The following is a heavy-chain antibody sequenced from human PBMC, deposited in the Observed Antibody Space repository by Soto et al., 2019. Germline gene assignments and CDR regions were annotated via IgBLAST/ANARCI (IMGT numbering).Heavy chain of an antibody. V-gene: IGHV5-10-1*01. CDR1: GYSFRNNW. CDR2: IDLSDSYK. J-gene: IGHJ4*02. CDR3: ARHGGGHYDSSGYHYALDY. Sequence: PGESLKISCKGSGYSFRNNWITWVRQVPGEGLEWMGRIDLSDSYKSYSPSFQGHVSFSADTSINTAYLQWSSLRASDTAMYYCARHGGGHYDSSGYHYALDYWGQGTPVTVSS. D-gene: IGHD3-22*01.